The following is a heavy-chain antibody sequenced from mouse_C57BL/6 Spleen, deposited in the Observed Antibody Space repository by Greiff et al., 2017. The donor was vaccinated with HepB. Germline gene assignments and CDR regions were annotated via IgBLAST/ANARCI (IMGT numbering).Heavy chain of an antibody. Sequence: QVQLQQPGAELVRPGSSVKLSCKASGYTFTSYWMHWVKQRPIQGLEWIGNIDPSDSETHYNQKFKDKATLTVDKSSSTAYMQLSSLTSEDSAVYDCARGARITTVGNYAMDYWGQGTSVTVSS. CDR3: ARGARITTVGNYAMDY. CDR2: IDPSDSET. CDR1: GYTFTSYW. D-gene: IGHD1-1*01. J-gene: IGHJ4*01. V-gene: IGHV1-52*01.